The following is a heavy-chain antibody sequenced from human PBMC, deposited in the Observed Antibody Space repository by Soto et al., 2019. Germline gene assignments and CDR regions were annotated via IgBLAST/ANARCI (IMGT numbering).Heavy chain of an antibody. CDR2: IIPIFGTA. CDR1: GGTFSSYA. D-gene: IGHD2-15*01. V-gene: IGHV1-69*06. Sequence: QVQLVQSGAEVKKPGSSVKVSCKASGGTFSSYAISWVRQAPGQGLEWMGGIIPIFGTANYAQKFQGRVTITADKSTSPAYMELSSLRSEDTGVYYCARRRSGGSCYYCGMDVWGQGTKVTVSS. CDR3: ARRRSGGSCYYCGMDV. J-gene: IGHJ6*02.